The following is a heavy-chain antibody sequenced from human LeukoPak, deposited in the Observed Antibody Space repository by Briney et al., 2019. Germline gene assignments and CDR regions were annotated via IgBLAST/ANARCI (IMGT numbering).Heavy chain of an antibody. CDR1: GGSISSGGYY. Sequence: PSETLSLTCTVFGGSISSGGYYWSWIRQHPGKGLEWIGYIYYSGSTYYNPSLKSRVTISVDTSKNQFSLKLSSVTAADTAVYYCARDRAPMPFDPWAQGTLVTVSS. CDR2: IYYSGST. D-gene: IGHD2-2*01. J-gene: IGHJ5*02. CDR3: ARDRAPMPFDP. V-gene: IGHV4-31*03.